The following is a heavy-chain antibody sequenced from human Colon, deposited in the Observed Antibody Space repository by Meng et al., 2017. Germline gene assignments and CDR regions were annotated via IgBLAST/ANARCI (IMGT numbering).Heavy chain of an antibody. J-gene: IGHJ4*02. Sequence: QVQLQEAGLGLVNPSQTLSLTCTVSGGFISTGGYYWSWIRQLPGKGLEWIGYIYYSGSTYYNPSLRSLVSISVDTSKNQFSLRLTSVTAADTAVYYCARVRRSGDDLDYWGQGTLVTVSS. D-gene: IGHD1-26*01. V-gene: IGHV4-31*01. CDR1: GGFISTGGYY. CDR2: IYYSGST. CDR3: ARVRRSGDDLDY.